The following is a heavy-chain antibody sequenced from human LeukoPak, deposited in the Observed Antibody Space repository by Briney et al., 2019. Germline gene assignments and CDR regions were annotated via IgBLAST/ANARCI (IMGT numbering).Heavy chain of an antibody. J-gene: IGHJ4*02. V-gene: IGHV4-34*01. Sequence: SETLSLTCAVYGGSFSGYYWSWTRQPPGKGLEWIGEINHSGSTNYNPSLKSRVTISVDTSKNQFSLKLSSVTAADTAVYYCARGDFWSGIVDYWGQGTLVTVSS. CDR2: INHSGST. D-gene: IGHD3-3*01. CDR3: ARGDFWSGIVDY. CDR1: GGSFSGYY.